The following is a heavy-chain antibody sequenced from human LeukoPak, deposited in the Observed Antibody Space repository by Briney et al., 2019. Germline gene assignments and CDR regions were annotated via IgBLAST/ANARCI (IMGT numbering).Heavy chain of an antibody. CDR3: ARVFYDFWSGYCDTTDY. CDR2: INPNSGGT. V-gene: IGHV1-2*02. J-gene: IGHJ4*02. CDR1: GYTFTGYY. Sequence: ASVKVSCKASGYTFTGYYMHWVRQAPGQGLEWMGWINPNSGGTNYAQEFQGRVTMTRDTSISTAYMELSRLRSDDTAVYYCARVFYDFWSGYCDTTDYWGQGTLVTVSS. D-gene: IGHD3-3*01.